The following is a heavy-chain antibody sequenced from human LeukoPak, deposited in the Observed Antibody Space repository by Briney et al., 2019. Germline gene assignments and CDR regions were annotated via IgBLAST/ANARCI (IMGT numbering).Heavy chain of an antibody. CDR1: GFTFSDYY. V-gene: IGHV3-11*01. CDR3: ARGGGSTWTQRGYFQH. J-gene: IGHJ1*01. Sequence: PGGSLRLSCAASGFTFSDYYMSWVRQAPGKGLEWVSSVKGRFTISRDNAKNSLYLQMNSLRAEDTAVYYCARGGGSTWTQRGYFQHWGQGTLVTVSS. D-gene: IGHD6-13*01.